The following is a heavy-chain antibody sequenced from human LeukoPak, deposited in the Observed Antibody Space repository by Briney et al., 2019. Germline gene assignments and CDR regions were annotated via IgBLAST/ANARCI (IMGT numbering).Heavy chain of an antibody. CDR2: IYYSGST. D-gene: IGHD3-3*01. CDR3: ARGQYVLRFLEWLLPGVWFDP. CDR1: GGSISSSSYY. V-gene: IGHV4-39*07. J-gene: IGHJ5*02. Sequence: PSETLSLTCTVSGGSISSSSYYWGWIRQPPGKGLEWIGSIYYSGSTYYNPSLKSRVTISVDTSKNQFSLKLSSVTAADTAVYYCARGQYVLRFLEWLLPGVWFDPWGQGTLVTVSS.